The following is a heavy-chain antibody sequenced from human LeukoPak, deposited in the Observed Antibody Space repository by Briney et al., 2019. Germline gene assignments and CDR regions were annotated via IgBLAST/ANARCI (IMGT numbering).Heavy chain of an antibody. CDR3: AKKTLTGPAGSFDV. J-gene: IGHJ3*01. Sequence: SGGSLRLSCAASGFTVSSNYMRWVRQAPGKGLEWVSSISSGSSYKYYADSVKGRFTISRDNGKNSLYLQMNSLRAEDTAVYYCAKKTLTGPAGSFDVWGQGTMVTVSS. CDR1: GFTVSSNY. CDR2: ISSGSSYK. V-gene: IGHV3-21*01. D-gene: IGHD3-9*01.